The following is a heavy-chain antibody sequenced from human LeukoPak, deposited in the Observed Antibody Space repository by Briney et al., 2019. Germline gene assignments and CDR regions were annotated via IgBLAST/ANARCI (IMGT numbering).Heavy chain of an antibody. CDR3: ARHREYYYDSTFGY. V-gene: IGHV4-59*08. CDR2: IYYSGST. CDR1: GGSISSYY. Sequence: PSETLSLTCTVSGGSISSYYWSWIRQPPGRGLEWIGYIYYSGSTNYNPSLKSRVTISVDASKNQFSLKLSSVTAADTAVYYCARHREYYYDSTFGYWGQGTLVTVSS. J-gene: IGHJ4*02. D-gene: IGHD3-22*01.